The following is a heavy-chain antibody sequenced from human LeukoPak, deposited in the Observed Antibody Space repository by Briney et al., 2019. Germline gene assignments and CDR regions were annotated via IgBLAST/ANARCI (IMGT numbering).Heavy chain of an antibody. CDR3: ARHTAEKYNWFDR. CDR2: VYYSGSA. J-gene: IGHJ5*02. D-gene: IGHD5-24*01. CDR1: GGSISSGGYY. Sequence: SQALSLTCTVSGGSISSGGYYWSWIRQPPGKGLEWIGYVYYSGSASYNPSLKSRVTISVDTSKNQFSLKLSSVTAADTAVYYCARHTAEKYNWFDRWGQGTLVTVSS. V-gene: IGHV4-30-4*08.